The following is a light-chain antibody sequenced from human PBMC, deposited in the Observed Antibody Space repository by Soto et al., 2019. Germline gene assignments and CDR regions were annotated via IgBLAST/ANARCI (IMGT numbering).Light chain of an antibody. CDR2: DAS. CDR3: QQYNSYPWT. CDR1: QSISSW. Sequence: DIQMTQSPSTLSASVGDRVTITCRASQSISSWLAWYQQKPGKATKLLIYDASSLESGVPSRFSGSGSGTEFTLTIRSLQPDDFATYYCQQYNSYPWTFGQGTKVEIK. J-gene: IGKJ1*01. V-gene: IGKV1-5*01.